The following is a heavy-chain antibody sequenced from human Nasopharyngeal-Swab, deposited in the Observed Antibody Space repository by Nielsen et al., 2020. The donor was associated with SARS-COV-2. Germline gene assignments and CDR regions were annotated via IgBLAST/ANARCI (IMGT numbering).Heavy chain of an antibody. D-gene: IGHD3-16*01. CDR1: GFTFSSYA. Sequence: GGSLRLSCAASGFTFSSYAMHWVRQAPGKGLEWVSYISSSGSTIYYADSVKGRFTISRDNAKNSLYLQMNSLRAEDTAVYYCARAYLVRLGELDYWGQGTLVTVSS. V-gene: IGHV3-48*04. CDR2: ISSSGSTI. CDR3: ARAYLVRLGELDY. J-gene: IGHJ4*02.